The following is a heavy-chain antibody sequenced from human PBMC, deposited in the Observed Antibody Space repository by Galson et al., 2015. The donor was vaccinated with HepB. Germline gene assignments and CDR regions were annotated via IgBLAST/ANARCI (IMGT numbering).Heavy chain of an antibody. CDR1: GFTFSSYA. D-gene: IGHD3-16*01. CDR3: ARDAAHVRGYYYYGMDV. Sequence: SLRLSCAASGFTFSSYAMSWVRQAPGKGLEWVSAISGSGGSTYYADSVKGRFTISRDNSKNTLYLQMNSLRAEDTAVYYCARDAAHVRGYYYYGMDVWGQGTTVTVSS. CDR2: ISGSGGST. J-gene: IGHJ6*02. V-gene: IGHV3-23*01.